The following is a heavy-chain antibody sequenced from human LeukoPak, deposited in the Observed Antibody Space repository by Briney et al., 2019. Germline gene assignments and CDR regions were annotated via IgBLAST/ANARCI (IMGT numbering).Heavy chain of an antibody. D-gene: IGHD2-2*01. CDR3: ARDGDAVSAAIAGAFDL. CDR2: ISHAGST. Sequence: SETLSLTCTVSGYSISSGYYWGWVRQPPGKGLEWIGGISHAGSTDYSPSLKSRVTISLDTSKNQFSLKLRPVTAADTAVFYCARDGDAVSAAIAGAFDLWGRGTMVTVSS. J-gene: IGHJ3*01. V-gene: IGHV4-38-2*02. CDR1: GYSISSGYY.